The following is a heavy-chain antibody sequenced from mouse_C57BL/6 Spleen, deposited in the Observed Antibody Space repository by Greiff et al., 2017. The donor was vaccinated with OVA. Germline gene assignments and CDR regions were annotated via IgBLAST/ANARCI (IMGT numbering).Heavy chain of an antibody. V-gene: IGHV14-3*01. CDR1: GFNLKNTY. CDR3: APYYYGSSSAWFAY. J-gene: IGHJ3*01. D-gene: IGHD1-1*01. Sequence: EVQLQQSVAELVRPGASVKFSCTASGFNLKNTYMHWVKQRPEQGLEWIGRIDPANGNTKYAPKFQGKATITADTSSNTAYLQLSSLTSEDTAIYYCAPYYYGSSSAWFAYWGQGTLVTVSA. CDR2: IDPANGNT.